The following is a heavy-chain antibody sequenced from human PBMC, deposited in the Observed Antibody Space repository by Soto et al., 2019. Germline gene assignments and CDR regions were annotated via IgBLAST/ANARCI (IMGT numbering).Heavy chain of an antibody. V-gene: IGHV1-3*01. Sequence: ASVKVSCKASGYTFTSYAMHWVRQAPGQRLEWMGWINAGNGNTKYSQKFQGRVTITRDTSASTAYMELSSLRSEDTAVYYCARELDVVVPAATRYYYYYYGMDVWGQGTTVTVS. CDR2: INAGNGNT. CDR1: GYTFTSYA. CDR3: ARELDVVVPAATRYYYYYYGMDV. J-gene: IGHJ6*02. D-gene: IGHD2-2*01.